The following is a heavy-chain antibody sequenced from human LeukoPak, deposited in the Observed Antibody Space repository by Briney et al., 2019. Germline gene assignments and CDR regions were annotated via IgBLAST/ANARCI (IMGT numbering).Heavy chain of an antibody. V-gene: IGHV3-23*01. CDR1: GFTFSSYA. D-gene: IGHD3-10*01. Sequence: GGSLRLSCAASGFTFSSYAMSWVRQAPGKGLEWVSGISGSGGGTYYADSVKGRFTISRDNSKNTLYLQMNSLRAEDTAVYYCARHITMVRGVIKRPDWFFDLWGRGTLVTVSS. CDR2: ISGSGGGT. J-gene: IGHJ2*01. CDR3: ARHITMVRGVIKRPDWFFDL.